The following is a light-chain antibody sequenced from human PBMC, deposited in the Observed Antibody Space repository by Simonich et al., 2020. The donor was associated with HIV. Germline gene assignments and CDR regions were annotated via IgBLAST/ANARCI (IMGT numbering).Light chain of an antibody. CDR1: SSDVGGYNY. CDR2: DVA. V-gene: IGLV2-11*01. CDR3: CSYAGSYIFVL. J-gene: IGLJ3*02. Sequence: QSALTQPRSVSGSPGHSVTISCTGTSSDVGGYNYVSWYQQHPGKAPNLMIYDVAKRPSGVPDRFSGSKSGNTASLTISGLQAEDEADYYCCSYAGSYIFVLFGGGTKLTVL.